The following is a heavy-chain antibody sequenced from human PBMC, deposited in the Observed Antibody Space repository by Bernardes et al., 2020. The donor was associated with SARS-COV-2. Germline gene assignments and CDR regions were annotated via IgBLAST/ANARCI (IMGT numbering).Heavy chain of an antibody. D-gene: IGHD4-4*01. V-gene: IGHV4-39*01. J-gene: IGHJ3*02. CDR3: ASPGKDYSNYLGAFDI. CDR2: IFYSGSA. CDR1: GASISGSRYY. Sequence: SETLSLTCTVSGASISGSRYYWSWSRQTPGKGREWFGGIFYSGSAYFNPSLKSRATISVDRSKNQFSLKLSSVTAADTAVYYCASPGKDYSNYLGAFDIWGQGTLVTVSS.